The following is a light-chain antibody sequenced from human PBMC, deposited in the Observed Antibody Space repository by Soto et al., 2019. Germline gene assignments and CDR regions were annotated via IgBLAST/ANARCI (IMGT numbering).Light chain of an antibody. CDR2: GAS. V-gene: IGKV1-27*01. J-gene: IGKJ3*01. CDR1: QGINHY. CDR3: QQYNSGPNT. Sequence: IQMTQSPSSLSASVGDRVTITCRASQGINHYLAWYQQIPGKVPKLLIYGASTLHLGVPSRFSGSGSGTDFTLTISSLQPKDVATYYCQQYNSGPNTFGTGTKVDI.